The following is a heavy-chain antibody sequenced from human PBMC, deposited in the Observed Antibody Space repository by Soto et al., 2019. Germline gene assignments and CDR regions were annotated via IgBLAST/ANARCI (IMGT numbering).Heavy chain of an antibody. CDR3: ARGVGVVTFFDY. Sequence: QVQLQESGPGLVKPSETLSLTCTVSGGSVSSGNYYWSWIRQPPGKGLEWIGYIYYSGSTNFHPSLKILVTISVDTANNMSSLKLSSVTAAHTAVYYCARGVGVVTFFDYWGQGALVTVSS. D-gene: IGHD3-3*01. V-gene: IGHV4-61*01. CDR1: GGSVSSGNYY. J-gene: IGHJ4*02. CDR2: IYYSGST.